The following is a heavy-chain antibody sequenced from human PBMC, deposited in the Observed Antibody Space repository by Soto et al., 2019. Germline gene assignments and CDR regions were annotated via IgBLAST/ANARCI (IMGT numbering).Heavy chain of an antibody. D-gene: IGHD4-17*01. Sequence: SETLSLTCTVSGGSISSYYWSWIRQPPGKGLEWIGSIYYSGSTYYNPSLKSRVTISVDTSENQFSLKLSSVTAADTAVYYCASSYGDYVSYWGQGTLVTVSS. CDR1: GGSISSYY. V-gene: IGHV4-39*01. CDR2: IYYSGST. CDR3: ASSYGDYVSY. J-gene: IGHJ4*02.